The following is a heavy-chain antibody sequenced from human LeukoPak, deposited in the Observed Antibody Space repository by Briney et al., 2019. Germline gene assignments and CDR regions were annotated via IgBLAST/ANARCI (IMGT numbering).Heavy chain of an antibody. CDR2: IYYSGST. D-gene: IGHD5-18*01. CDR1: GGSISSYY. CDR3: ARQRQTALKRGYSYGYFDY. V-gene: IGHV4-59*08. Sequence: PTETLSLTCTVSGGSISSYYWSWIRQPPGKGLEWIGYIYYSGSTNYNPSLKSRVTISVDTSKNQFSLKLSSVTAADTAVYYCARQRQTALKRGYSYGYFDYWGQGTLVTVSS. J-gene: IGHJ4*02.